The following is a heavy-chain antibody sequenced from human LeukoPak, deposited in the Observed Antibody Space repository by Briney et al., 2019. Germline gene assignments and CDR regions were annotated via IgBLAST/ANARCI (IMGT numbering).Heavy chain of an antibody. CDR1: GGSISSISYY. J-gene: IGHJ4*02. CDR3: ARTRYGSGSYTYLDY. Sequence: SETLSLTCTVSGGSISSISYYWGWIRQPPGKGLEWIGSMYHNGSTYYNPSLKSRVTMSIDTSKSQFSLKLSSVTAADTAVYYCARTRYGSGSYTYLDYWGQGTLVTVSS. CDR2: MYHNGST. D-gene: IGHD3-10*01. V-gene: IGHV4-39*07.